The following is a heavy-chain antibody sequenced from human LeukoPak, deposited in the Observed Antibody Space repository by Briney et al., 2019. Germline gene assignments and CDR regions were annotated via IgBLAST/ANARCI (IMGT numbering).Heavy chain of an antibody. CDR1: GFTFSNFW. V-gene: IGHV3-7*05. J-gene: IGHJ6*02. Sequence: PGGSLRLSCAASGFTFSNFWMTWVRQAPGKGLEWVANIKKDGSEKYYVDSVKGRFDLSRDNAKNSLYLQMNSLSTEDTAVYYCVRHMDVWGQGTTVTVSS. CDR2: IKKDGSEK. CDR3: VRHMDV.